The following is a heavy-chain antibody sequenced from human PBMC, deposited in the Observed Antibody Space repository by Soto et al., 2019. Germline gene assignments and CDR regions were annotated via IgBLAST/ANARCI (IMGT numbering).Heavy chain of an antibody. CDR1: GYSFTSYW. CDR2: IYPGDSDT. CDR3: ASGGTRNYYYYGMDV. J-gene: IGHJ6*02. V-gene: IGHV5-51*01. Sequence: GESLKISCKGSGYSFTSYWIGWVRQMPGKGLEWMGIIYPGDSDTRYSPSFQGQVTISADKSISTAYLQWSSLKASDTAMYYCASGGTRNYYYYGMDVWGQGTTVTVSS. D-gene: IGHD3-16*01.